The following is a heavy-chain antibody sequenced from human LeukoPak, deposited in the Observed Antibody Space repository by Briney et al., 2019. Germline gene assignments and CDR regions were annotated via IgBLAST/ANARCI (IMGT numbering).Heavy chain of an antibody. V-gene: IGHV4-34*01. D-gene: IGHD6-6*01. CDR1: GVSFRPYY. J-gene: IGHJ3*02. CDR2: VNHDGNL. CDR3: AGDMGKQLVPDAFDI. Sequence: SETLSLTCAVYGVSFRPYYWGWIRQAPGKGLEWIGEVNHDGNLNYNPSLRSRVTISVDSSKNQLSLNLTSVTAADTAVYYCAGDMGKQLVPDAFDIWGQGTMVTVSS.